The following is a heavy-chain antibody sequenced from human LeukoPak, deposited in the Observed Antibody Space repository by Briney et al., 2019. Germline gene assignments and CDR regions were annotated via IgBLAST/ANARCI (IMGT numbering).Heavy chain of an antibody. CDR2: ISSSSSYI. J-gene: IGHJ3*02. D-gene: IGHD5-18*01. Sequence: PGGSLRLSCAASGFTFNSYSMNWVRQAPGKGLEWVSSISSSSSYIYYADSVKGRFTISRDNAKNSLYLQMNSLRAEDTAVYYCARDVVDTAMVPDAFDIWGQGTMVTVSS. CDR1: GFTFNSYS. V-gene: IGHV3-21*01. CDR3: ARDVVDTAMVPDAFDI.